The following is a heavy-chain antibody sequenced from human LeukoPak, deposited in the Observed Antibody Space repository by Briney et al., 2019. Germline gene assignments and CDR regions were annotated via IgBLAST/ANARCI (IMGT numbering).Heavy chain of an antibody. V-gene: IGHV3-23*01. CDR1: GFTLSSYA. CDR3: AKVMSSSWYGASDY. D-gene: IGHD6-13*01. Sequence: TGGSLRLSCAASGFTLSSYAMSWVRQAPGKGLEWVSAISGSGGSTYYADSVKGRFTISRDNSKNTLYLQMNSLRAEDTAVYYCAKVMSSSWYGASDYWGQGTLVTVSS. J-gene: IGHJ4*02. CDR2: ISGSGGST.